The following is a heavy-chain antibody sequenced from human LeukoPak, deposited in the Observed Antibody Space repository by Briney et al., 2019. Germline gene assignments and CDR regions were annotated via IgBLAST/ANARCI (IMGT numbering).Heavy chain of an antibody. D-gene: IGHD5-24*01. CDR3: ARGGDAYDYSYYYYMDV. CDR2: INSDGTST. V-gene: IGHV3-74*01. J-gene: IGHJ6*03. CDR1: GFTFNSYW. Sequence: GGSLRLSCAASGFTFNSYWMHWVRQAPGKGLVWVSHINSDGTSTSYADSVKGRFTVSRDNAKSTLYLQMNSLRAEDTAVYYCARGGDAYDYSYYYYMDVWGKGTTVTDSS.